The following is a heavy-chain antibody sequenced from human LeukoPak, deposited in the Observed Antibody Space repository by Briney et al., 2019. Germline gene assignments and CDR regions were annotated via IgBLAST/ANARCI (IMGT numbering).Heavy chain of an antibody. CDR3: ARRSGVPIDY. J-gene: IGHJ4*01. Sequence: GGSLRLSCAAAGFTFSSYAMNWVRQAPGKGLEWVSTISDSAGSTDYADSVKGRFTISRDNSKNSLYLQMNSLRAEDTAVYFCARRSGVPIDYWGQGTLVTVSS. D-gene: IGHD6-25*01. CDR2: ISDSAGST. CDR1: GFTFSSYA. V-gene: IGHV3-23*01.